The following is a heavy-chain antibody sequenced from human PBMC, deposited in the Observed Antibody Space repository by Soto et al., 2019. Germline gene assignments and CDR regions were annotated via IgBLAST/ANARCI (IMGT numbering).Heavy chain of an antibody. CDR3: TREAVVAENWFDP. D-gene: IGHD3-22*01. CDR1: GYTFVDYA. CDR2: MNPKTGNI. V-gene: IGHV1-3*01. J-gene: IGHJ5*02. Sequence: ASVKVSCKASGYTFVDYALHWVRQAPGQGLERVGWMNPKTGNIKSSHKFEDRVSITRDTATSTAYMELSGLRSEDTAVYFCTREAVVAENWFDPWGQGTLVTVSS.